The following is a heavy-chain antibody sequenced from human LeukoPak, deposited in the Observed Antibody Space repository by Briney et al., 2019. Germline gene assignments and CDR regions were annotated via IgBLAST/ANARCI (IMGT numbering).Heavy chain of an antibody. J-gene: IGHJ4*02. CDR1: GFTFDDYA. Sequence: GGSLRLSCAASGFTFDDYAMHWVRQAPGKGLEWVANINQPGSQKYHVDSVKGRFTISRDNARNSLFLQMNSLTADDTAVYYCARGLGKGSSDYWGQGTLVTVSS. V-gene: IGHV3-7*03. D-gene: IGHD6-6*01. CDR2: INQPGSQK. CDR3: ARGLGKGSSDY.